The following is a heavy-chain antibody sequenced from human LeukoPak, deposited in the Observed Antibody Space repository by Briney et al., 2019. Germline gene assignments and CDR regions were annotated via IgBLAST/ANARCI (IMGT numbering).Heavy chain of an antibody. CDR1: GGSFSGYY. Sequence: SETLSLTCAVYGGSFSGYYWSWIRQPPGKGLEWIGEINHSGSTNYNPSLKSRVTISVDTSKNQFSLKLSSVTAADTAVYYCARVHSSGYYYYYVMDVWGQGTTVTVSS. J-gene: IGHJ6*02. CDR2: INHSGST. V-gene: IGHV4-34*01. D-gene: IGHD3-22*01. CDR3: ARVHSSGYYYYYVMDV.